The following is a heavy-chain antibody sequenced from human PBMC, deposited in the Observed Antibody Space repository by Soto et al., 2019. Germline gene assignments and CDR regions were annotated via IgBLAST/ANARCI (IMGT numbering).Heavy chain of an antibody. CDR1: GGTFSSYA. CDR3: ARGVGGSSLNDAFDI. Sequence: ASVKVSCKASGGTFSSYAISWVRQAPGQGLEWMGGIIPIFGTANYAQKFQGRVTITADESTSTAYMELSSLRSEDTDVYYCARGVGGSSLNDAFDIWGQGTMVTVSS. J-gene: IGHJ3*02. D-gene: IGHD2-15*01. V-gene: IGHV1-69*13. CDR2: IIPIFGTA.